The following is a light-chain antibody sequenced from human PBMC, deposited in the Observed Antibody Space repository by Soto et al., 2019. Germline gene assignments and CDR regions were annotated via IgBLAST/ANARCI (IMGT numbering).Light chain of an antibody. V-gene: IGKV1-5*01. J-gene: IGKJ2*01. Sequence: DIQMTQSASTLSASGGDRVTITCRASQSISYWLAWYQQKPGKAPKLLIYDASSLETGVPSRFSGSGSGTEFTLTITSLQPDDFATYYCQQYNSYPYTFGQGTKLQIK. CDR1: QSISYW. CDR3: QQYNSYPYT. CDR2: DAS.